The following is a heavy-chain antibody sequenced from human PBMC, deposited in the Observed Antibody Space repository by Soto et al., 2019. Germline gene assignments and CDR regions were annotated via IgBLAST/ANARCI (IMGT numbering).Heavy chain of an antibody. Sequence: QVQLQQWGAGLLKPSETLSLTCAVYGGSFSGYYWSWIRQPPGKGLEWIGEINHSGSTNYNPSLKSRVTISVDTSKNQFSLKLSSVTAADTAVYYCARGPRYSYRLRYFDYWGQGTLVTVSS. J-gene: IGHJ4*02. D-gene: IGHD5-18*01. CDR3: ARGPRYSYRLRYFDY. CDR1: GGSFSGYY. V-gene: IGHV4-34*01. CDR2: INHSGST.